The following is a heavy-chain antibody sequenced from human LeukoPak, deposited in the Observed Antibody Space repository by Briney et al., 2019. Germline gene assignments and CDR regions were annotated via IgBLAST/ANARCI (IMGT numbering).Heavy chain of an antibody. CDR3: ARSQGRGYSGPWWYFDL. CDR1: GGSISSGGYY. V-gene: IGHV4-30-2*01. Sequence: SQTLSLTCTVSGGSISSGGYYWSWIRQPPGKGLEWIGYIYHSGSTYYNPSLKSRVTISVDRSKNQFSLKLSSVTAADTAVYYCARSQGRGYSGPWWYFDLWGRGTLVTVSS. J-gene: IGHJ2*01. CDR2: IYHSGST. D-gene: IGHD5-12*01.